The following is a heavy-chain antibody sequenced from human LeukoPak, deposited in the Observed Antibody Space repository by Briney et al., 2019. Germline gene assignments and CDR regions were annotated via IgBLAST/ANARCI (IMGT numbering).Heavy chain of an antibody. D-gene: IGHD2-21*02. CDR3: ARDLRRRVTAIGYGPREYYYYMDV. J-gene: IGHJ6*03. Sequence: PSETLSLTCTVSGGSISSYYWSWIRQPPGKGLEWIGYIYYSGSTNYNPSLKSRVTMSVDTSKNQFSLKLSSVTAADTAVYYCARDLRRRVTAIGYGPREYYYYMDVWGKGTTVTISS. V-gene: IGHV4-59*12. CDR2: IYYSGST. CDR1: GGSISSYY.